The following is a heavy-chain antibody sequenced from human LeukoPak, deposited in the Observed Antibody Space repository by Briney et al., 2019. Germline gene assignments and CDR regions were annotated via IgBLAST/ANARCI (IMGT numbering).Heavy chain of an antibody. CDR1: GYTFTGYY. J-gene: IGHJ4*02. D-gene: IGHD3-22*01. V-gene: IGHV1-69*04. Sequence: SVKVSCKASGYTFTGYYIHWVRQAPGQGLEWMGRIIPILGIANYAQKFQGRVTITADKSTSTAYMELSSLRSEDTAVYYCARDVIVGNYYDSSGYLGYWGQGTLVTVSS. CDR3: ARDVIVGNYYDSSGYLGY. CDR2: IIPILGIA.